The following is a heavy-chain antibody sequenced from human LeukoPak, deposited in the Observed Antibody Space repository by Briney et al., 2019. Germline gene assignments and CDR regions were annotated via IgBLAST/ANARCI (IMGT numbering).Heavy chain of an antibody. D-gene: IGHD1-1*01. V-gene: IGHV4-34*01. CDR2: INHSGST. CDR3: ARGRFWNDY. Sequence: SETLSLXCAVYGGSFSGYYWSWIRQPPGKGLEWIGEINHSGSTNYNPSLKSRVTISVDTSKNQFSLKLSSVTAADTAVYYCARGRFWNDYWGQGTLVTVSS. J-gene: IGHJ4*02. CDR1: GGSFSGYY.